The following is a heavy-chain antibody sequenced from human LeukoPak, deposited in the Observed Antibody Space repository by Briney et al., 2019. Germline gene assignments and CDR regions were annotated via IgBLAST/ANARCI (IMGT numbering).Heavy chain of an antibody. CDR2: ISSSGSTI. J-gene: IGHJ4*02. V-gene: IGHV3-11*01. CDR3: ARDQNYGTIDY. CDR1: GFTFSDYY. D-gene: IGHD3-10*01. Sequence: GGSLRLSCAASGFTFSDYYMGWIRQAPGKGLEWVSYISSSGSTIYYADSVKGRFTISRDNAKNSLYLQMNSLRAEDTAVYYCARDQNYGTIDYWGQGTLVTVSS.